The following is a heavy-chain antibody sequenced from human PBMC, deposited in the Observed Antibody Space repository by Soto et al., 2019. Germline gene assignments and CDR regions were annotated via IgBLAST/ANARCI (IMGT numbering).Heavy chain of an antibody. CDR2: ISGSGGNT. V-gene: IGHV3-23*01. CDR1: GFSFSSYA. Sequence: PGGSLRLSCAASGFSFSSYAMSWVRQAPGKGLEWVSGISGSGGNTYYADSVEGRFVISRDNSENTLYLQMSSLRVEDTAVYYCAKAWGWNDAAFDVWGQGTMVTVSS. CDR3: AKAWGWNDAAFDV. D-gene: IGHD1-1*01. J-gene: IGHJ3*01.